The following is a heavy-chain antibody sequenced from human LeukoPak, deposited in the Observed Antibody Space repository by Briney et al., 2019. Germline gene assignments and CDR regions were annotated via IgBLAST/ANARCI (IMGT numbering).Heavy chain of an antibody. CDR3: ARSSKNPPYYYGSGSYSY. J-gene: IGHJ4*02. D-gene: IGHD3-10*01. CDR1: GFTFSSYS. Sequence: GGSLRLSCAASGFTFSSYSMNWVRQAPGKGLEWVSSISSSSSYIYYADSVKGRFTISRDNAKNSLYLQMNSLRAEDTAVYYCARSSKNPPYYYGSGSYSYWGQGTLVTVSS. CDR2: ISSSSSYI. V-gene: IGHV3-21*01.